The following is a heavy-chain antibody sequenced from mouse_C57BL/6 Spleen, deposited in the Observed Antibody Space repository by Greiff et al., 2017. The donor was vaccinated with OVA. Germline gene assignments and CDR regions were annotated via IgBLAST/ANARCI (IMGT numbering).Heavy chain of an antibody. D-gene: IGHD2-4*01. J-gene: IGHJ3*01. CDR2: ISSGSSTI. CDR3: ARAPIYYDYDVGFAY. V-gene: IGHV5-17*01. Sequence: EVQLVESGGSLVKPGGSLKLSCAASGFTFSDYGMHWVRQAPEKGLEWVAYISSGSSTIYYADTVKGRFTISRDNAKNTLFLQMTSLRSEDTAMYYCARAPIYYDYDVGFAYWGQGTLVTVSA. CDR1: GFTFSDYG.